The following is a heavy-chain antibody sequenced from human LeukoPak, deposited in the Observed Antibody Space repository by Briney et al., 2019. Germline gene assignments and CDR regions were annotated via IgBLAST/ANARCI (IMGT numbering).Heavy chain of an antibody. D-gene: IGHD4-23*01. CDR2: IYYSGTT. CDR1: GGSISSSSHN. Sequence: PSETLSLTCIVSGGSISSSSHNWGWIRQPPGKGLEWIGSIYYSGTTYYNPSLKSRVTISVDTSKNQFSLKLSSVIAADTAVYYCARVVGGGNSAIYYFDYWGRGTLVTVSS. J-gene: IGHJ4*02. CDR3: ARVVGGGNSAIYYFDY. V-gene: IGHV4-39*01.